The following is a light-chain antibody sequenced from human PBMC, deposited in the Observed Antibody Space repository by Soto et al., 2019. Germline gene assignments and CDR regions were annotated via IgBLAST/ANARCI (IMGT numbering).Light chain of an antibody. CDR2: LDSDGSH. V-gene: IGLV4-69*01. Sequence: QAVVTQSPSASASLGASVKLTCTLSSGHSTYAIAWHQQQTGKGPRYLMNLDSDGSHTKGDVIPDRFSGSSSGAERYLTISSLPYEDEADYYGPTWATVPPIVFGGGTKLTVL. CDR1: SGHSTYA. CDR3: PTWATVPPIV. J-gene: IGLJ2*01.